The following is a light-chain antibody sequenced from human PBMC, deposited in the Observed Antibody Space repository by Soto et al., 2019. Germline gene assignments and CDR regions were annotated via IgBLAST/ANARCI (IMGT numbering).Light chain of an antibody. Sequence: QSALTQPASVSGSPGQSITISCTGASSDVGGFDHVSWYQQLPGKVPRLLIYDVSSRPSGVSDRFSGSKSGNTASLTISGLQAEDEADYYCNSFTTTNTYVFGTGTKVTVL. V-gene: IGLV2-14*03. CDR1: SSDVGGFDH. CDR3: NSFTTTNTYV. CDR2: DVS. J-gene: IGLJ1*01.